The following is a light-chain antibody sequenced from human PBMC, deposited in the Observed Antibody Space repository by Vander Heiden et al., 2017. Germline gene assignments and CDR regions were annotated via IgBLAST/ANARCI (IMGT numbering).Light chain of an antibody. Sequence: DIQMTQSPSTLSASVADRVTITCRASQSISSWLAWYQQKPGKAPKLLIYDASSLESGVPSRFSGSGSGTEFTLTISSLQPDDFATYYCQQYNSYPFTFGPGTKVDIK. CDR1: QSISSW. CDR3: QQYNSYPFT. V-gene: IGKV1-5*01. J-gene: IGKJ3*01. CDR2: DAS.